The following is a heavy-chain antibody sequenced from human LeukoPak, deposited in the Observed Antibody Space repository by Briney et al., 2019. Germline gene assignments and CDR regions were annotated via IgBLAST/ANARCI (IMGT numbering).Heavy chain of an antibody. D-gene: IGHD5-18*01. V-gene: IGHV4-39*01. J-gene: IGHJ3*02. CDR3: ARHKKTLMVTDAFDI. Sequence: SETLSLTCTVSGGSISSSSYYWGWIRQPPGKGLEWIGSIYYSGSTYYNPSLKSRVTISVDTSKNQFSLKLSSVTAADTAVYYCARHKKTLMVTDAFDIWGQGTMVTVSS. CDR2: IYYSGST. CDR1: GGSISSSSYY.